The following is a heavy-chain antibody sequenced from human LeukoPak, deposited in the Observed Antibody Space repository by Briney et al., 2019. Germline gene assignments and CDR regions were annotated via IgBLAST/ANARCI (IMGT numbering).Heavy chain of an antibody. V-gene: IGHV1-24*01. CDR1: GYTLTELS. J-gene: IGHJ6*03. CDR2: FDPEDGET. CDR3: ATVGSAPSGFDYYMDV. D-gene: IGHD3-10*01. Sequence: ASVTVSCKVSGYTLTELSMHWVRQAPGKGLEWMGGFDPEDGETIYAQKFQGRVTMTEDTSTDTAYMELSTLRSEDTAVYYCATVGSAPSGFDYYMDVWGKGTTVTVSS.